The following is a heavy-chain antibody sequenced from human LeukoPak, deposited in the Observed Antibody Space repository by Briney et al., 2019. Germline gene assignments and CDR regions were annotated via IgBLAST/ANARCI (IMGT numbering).Heavy chain of an antibody. D-gene: IGHD5-24*01. J-gene: IGHJ6*02. CDR1: GGSFSGYY. CDR3: ARRWGDDHNEALDTYYYYYGMDV. Sequence: SETLSLTCAVYGGSFSGYYWSWIRQPPGKGLEWIGEINHSGSINYNPSLKSRVTISVDTSKNQFSLKLSSVTAADTAVYYCARRWGDDHNEALDTYYYYYGMDVWGQGTTVTVSS. CDR2: INHSGSI. V-gene: IGHV4-34*01.